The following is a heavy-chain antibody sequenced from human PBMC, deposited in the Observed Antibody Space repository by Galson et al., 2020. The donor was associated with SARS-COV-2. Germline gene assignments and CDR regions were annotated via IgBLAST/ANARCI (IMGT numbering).Heavy chain of an antibody. Sequence: GWSMRLSGEASGFTFSRYAIHCFSPAPGKGLEYVSAISANGASTYYANSVKGRFTISRDNSKSTLYLQMGSLRPEDMAMYYCARGGDCGGGTCYGYYYMDVWGKGTTVTISS. CDR3: ARGGDCGGGTCYGYYYMDV. V-gene: IGHV3-64*01. J-gene: IGHJ6*03. CDR2: ISANGAST. CDR1: GFTFSRYA. D-gene: IGHD2-15*01.